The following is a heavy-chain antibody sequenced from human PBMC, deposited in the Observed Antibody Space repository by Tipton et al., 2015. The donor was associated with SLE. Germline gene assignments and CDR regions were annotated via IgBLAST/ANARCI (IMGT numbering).Heavy chain of an antibody. D-gene: IGHD3-3*01. CDR3: TRDNVVRFLEWPDVFDS. Sequence: SLRLSCAASGFTFSSYWMHWVRQAPGKGLVWVSRIYIDGSRRGYADSVQGRFTISRDNAKNTLFLLLNSLRAEDTAVYYCTRDNVVRFLEWPDVFDSWGQGTMVTVSS. CDR1: GFTFSSYW. CDR2: IYIDGSRR. V-gene: IGHV3-74*01. J-gene: IGHJ3*02.